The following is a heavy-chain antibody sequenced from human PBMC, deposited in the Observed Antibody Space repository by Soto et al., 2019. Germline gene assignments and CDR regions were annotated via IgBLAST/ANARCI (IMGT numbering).Heavy chain of an antibody. Sequence: QAQLVQSGAEVKKPGSSVKVSCKASRDTFSTSGFSWVRQAPGQGLEWMVGIIPIFGTANYAQNFQGRVTITADESTGTVYMDLSSLRSEDTAVYYCARSGYSYGPNFDWGQGTLVTVSS. CDR1: RDTFSTSG. CDR2: IIPIFGTA. V-gene: IGHV1-69*01. D-gene: IGHD5-18*01. J-gene: IGHJ4*02. CDR3: ARSGYSYGPNFD.